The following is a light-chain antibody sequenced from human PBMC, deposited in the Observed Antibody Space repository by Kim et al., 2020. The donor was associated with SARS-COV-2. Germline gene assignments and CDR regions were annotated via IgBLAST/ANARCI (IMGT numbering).Light chain of an antibody. V-gene: IGLV2-14*03. CDR1: SSDVGGYNS. J-gene: IGLJ1*01. Sequence: GQTITISCTGTSSDVGGYNSVSWYQQHPGKAPKIMIYDVSNRPSGVSTRFSGSKSGNTASLTISGLQAEDEADYYCSSYTSSATYVIGTGTKVAVL. CDR2: DVS. CDR3: SSYTSSATYV.